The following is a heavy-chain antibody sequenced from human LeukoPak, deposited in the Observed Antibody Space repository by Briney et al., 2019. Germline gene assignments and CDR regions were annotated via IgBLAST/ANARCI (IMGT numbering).Heavy chain of an antibody. Sequence: SVKVSCKASGGTFSSYAISWVRQAPGQGLEWMGGIIPIFGTANYAQKFQGRVTITADESTSTAYMELSSLRSEDTAVYYCARDPRVHYDFWSGPYYFDYWGQGTLVTVSS. J-gene: IGHJ4*02. CDR3: ARDPRVHYDFWSGPYYFDY. CDR1: GGTFSSYA. V-gene: IGHV1-69*13. CDR2: IIPIFGTA. D-gene: IGHD3-3*01.